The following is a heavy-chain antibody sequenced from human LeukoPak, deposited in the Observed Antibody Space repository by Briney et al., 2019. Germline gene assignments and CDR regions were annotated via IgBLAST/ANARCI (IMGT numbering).Heavy chain of an antibody. J-gene: IGHJ4*02. D-gene: IGHD6-13*01. Sequence: GASVKVSCKASGYTFTSYAMNWVRQAPGQGLEWMGWINTNTGNPTYAQGFTGRFVFSLDTSVSTAYLQISSLKAEDTAVYYCARKPRYSSSWSWLGDQYYFDYWGQGTLVTVSS. CDR2: INTNTGNP. CDR3: ARKPRYSSSWSWLGDQYYFDY. CDR1: GYTFTSYA. V-gene: IGHV7-4-1*02.